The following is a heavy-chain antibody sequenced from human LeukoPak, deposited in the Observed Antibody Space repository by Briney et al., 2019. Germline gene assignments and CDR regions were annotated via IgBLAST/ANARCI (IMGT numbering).Heavy chain of an antibody. Sequence: SVKVSCKASGYTFTSYGISWVRQAPGQGLEWMGWISAYNGNTNYAQKLQGRVTMTTDTSTSTAYMELRSLRSDDTAVYYCARTRITSTSSNWFDPWGQGTLVTVSS. CDR2: ISAYNGNT. J-gene: IGHJ5*02. CDR1: GYTFTSYG. CDR3: ARTRITSTSSNWFDP. D-gene: IGHD2-2*01. V-gene: IGHV1-18*01.